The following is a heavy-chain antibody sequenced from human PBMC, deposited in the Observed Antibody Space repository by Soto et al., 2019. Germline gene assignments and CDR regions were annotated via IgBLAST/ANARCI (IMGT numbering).Heavy chain of an antibody. CDR1: GFAFSSAW. D-gene: IGHD2-15*01. CDR3: TTGSVEGV. J-gene: IGHJ6*02. Sequence: EEQLVESGGGLVKPGGSLRLSCAASGFAFSSAWMNWVRQAPGKGLEWVGSIKTSNEGGTTDYPATVKVRFTISRDNSKNTLNLQMNSLKTEDIALYYCTTGSVEGVWGQGTTVTVSS. V-gene: IGHV3-15*07. CDR2: IKTSNEGGTT.